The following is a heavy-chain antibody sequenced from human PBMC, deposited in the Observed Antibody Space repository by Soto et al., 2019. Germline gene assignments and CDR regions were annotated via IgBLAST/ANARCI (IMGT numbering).Heavy chain of an antibody. CDR1: GGTFSSYT. V-gene: IGHV1-69*12. J-gene: IGHJ6*02. Sequence: QVQLVQSGAEVKKPGSSVKVSCKASGGTFSSYTISWVRQAPGQGLEWMGGIIPTFGTADYVQKFQGRVTITADESTSTGYMELSSLRSEDTALYYCARPSCGAACYYYGMDVWGQGTAVTVSS. CDR2: IIPTFGTA. CDR3: ARPSCGAACYYYGMDV. D-gene: IGHD2-21*01.